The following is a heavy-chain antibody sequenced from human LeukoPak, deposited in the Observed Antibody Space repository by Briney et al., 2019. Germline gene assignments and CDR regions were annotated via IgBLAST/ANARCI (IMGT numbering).Heavy chain of an antibody. CDR2: INHSGST. CDR1: GGSISSYY. D-gene: IGHD5-18*01. CDR3: AITGGGYSYGYVYNWFDP. V-gene: IGHV4-34*01. Sequence: SETLSLTCTVSGGSISSYYWSWIRQPAGKGLEWIGEINHSGSTNYNPSLKSRVTISVDTSKNQFSLKLSSVTAADTAVYYCAITGGGYSYGYVYNWFDPWGQGTLVTVSS. J-gene: IGHJ5*02.